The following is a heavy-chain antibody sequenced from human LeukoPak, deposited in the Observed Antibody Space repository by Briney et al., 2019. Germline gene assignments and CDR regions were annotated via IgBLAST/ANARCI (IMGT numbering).Heavy chain of an antibody. J-gene: IGHJ4*02. Sequence: GRSLRLSCAASGLTFSSYGMHWVRQAPGKGLDWVAGIWFDARNENYANSVKGRFTISRDNSKNALYRPMGSLRADATAVYYCTRGFCSSPGCYGYWGQGTLVTVSP. CDR1: GLTFSSYG. V-gene: IGHV3-33*08. CDR2: IWFDARNE. CDR3: TRGFCSSPGCYGY. D-gene: IGHD2-2*01.